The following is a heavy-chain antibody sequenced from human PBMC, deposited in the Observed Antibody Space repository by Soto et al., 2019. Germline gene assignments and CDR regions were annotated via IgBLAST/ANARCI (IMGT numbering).Heavy chain of an antibody. CDR2: ISYDGSNK. CDR1: GFTFSSYG. V-gene: IGHV3-30*18. Sequence: QVQLVESGGGVVQPGRSLRLSCAASGFTFSSYGMHWVRQAPGKGLEWVAVISYDGSNKYYADSVKGRFTISRDNSKNTLYLQINSLRAEDTAVYYCAKDKRNYYYYGMDVWGQGTTVTVSS. J-gene: IGHJ6*02. CDR3: AKDKRNYYYYGMDV.